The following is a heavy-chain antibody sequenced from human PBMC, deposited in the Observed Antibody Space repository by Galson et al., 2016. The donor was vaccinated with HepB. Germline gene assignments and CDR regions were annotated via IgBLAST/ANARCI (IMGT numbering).Heavy chain of an antibody. CDR2: SK. CDR3: ARCVDTSIAPFDY. J-gene: IGHJ4*02. D-gene: IGHD5-18*01. CDR1: GFTFRTHA. V-gene: IGHV3-30*04. Sequence: SLRLSCAASGFTFRTHAVHWVRQAPGMGLEWVGDSKYYPDSVKGRFTISRDNSKNTLYLQMNRLRPEDTTVYYCARCVDTSIAPFDYWCQGTLLTVSS.